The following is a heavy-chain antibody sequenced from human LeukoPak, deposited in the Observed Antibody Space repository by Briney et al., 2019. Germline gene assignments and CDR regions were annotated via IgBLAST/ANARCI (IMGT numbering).Heavy chain of an antibody. CDR1: GASFSGYY. CDR3: ARGGRRAYSEVYYFDY. V-gene: IGHV4-34*01. CDR2: INHSGST. Sequence: SETLSLTCAVYGASFSGYYWSWIRQPPGKGLEWIGEINHSGSTNYNPSLKSRVTISVDTSKNQFSLKLSSVTAADTAVYYCARGGRRAYSEVYYFDYWGQGTLVTVSS. J-gene: IGHJ4*02. D-gene: IGHD2-21*01.